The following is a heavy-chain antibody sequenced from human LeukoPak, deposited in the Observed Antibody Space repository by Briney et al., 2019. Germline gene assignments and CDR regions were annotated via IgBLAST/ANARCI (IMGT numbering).Heavy chain of an antibody. CDR1: DGFITAYY. Sequence: SETLSLTCTVSDGFITAYYWSWIRQPPGKGLEWIGYVYYSGSTNYNPSLKSRVTISVDTSKNQFSLKLSSVTAADTAVYYCARVYYSNSYDYWYFDLWGRGTLVTVSS. CDR3: ARVYYSNSYDYWYFDL. CDR2: VYYSGST. V-gene: IGHV4-59*01. J-gene: IGHJ2*01. D-gene: IGHD6-13*01.